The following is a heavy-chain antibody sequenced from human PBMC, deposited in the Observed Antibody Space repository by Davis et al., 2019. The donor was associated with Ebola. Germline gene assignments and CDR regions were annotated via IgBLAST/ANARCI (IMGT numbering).Heavy chain of an antibody. J-gene: IGHJ4*02. Sequence: SETLSLTCGISGGSIDNGYWWGWVRQSPGKGLEWITEMNDRGSTNNNPSLKSRVTISVDKSKNQIFLTLTSVTVADTAIYYCARRVRSSSDLDSWGQGTLVTVS. CDR1: GGSIDNGYW. D-gene: IGHD3-3*01. V-gene: IGHV4-4*02. CDR2: MNDRGST. CDR3: ARRVRSSSDLDS.